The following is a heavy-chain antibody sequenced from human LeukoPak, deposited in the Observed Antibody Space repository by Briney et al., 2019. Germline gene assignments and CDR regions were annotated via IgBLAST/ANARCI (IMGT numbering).Heavy chain of an antibody. J-gene: IGHJ4*02. CDR1: GFTVSNSY. V-gene: IGHV3-66*01. D-gene: IGHD4-17*01. CDR3: AKGAADYGDYKDY. Sequence: GGSLRLSCAASGFTVSNSYMSWVRQAPGKGLEWVSLIYSGGNTYYADSVKGRFTISRDNSKNTLYLQMNSLRAEDTAVYYCAKGAADYGDYKDYWGQGTLVTVSS. CDR2: IYSGGNT.